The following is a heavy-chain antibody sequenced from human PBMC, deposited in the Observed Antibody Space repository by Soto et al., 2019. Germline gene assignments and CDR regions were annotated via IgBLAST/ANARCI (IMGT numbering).Heavy chain of an antibody. D-gene: IGHD3-3*01. CDR3: ARGFDFWSGYYLYY. V-gene: IGHV4-34*01. CDR1: GGSFSGYY. J-gene: IGHJ4*02. Sequence: SETLSLTCAVYGGSFSGYYWSWIRQPPGKGLGWIGEINHSGSTNYNPSLKSRVTISVDTSKNQFSLKLSSVTAADTAVYYCARGFDFWSGYYLYYWGQGTLVTVSS. CDR2: INHSGST.